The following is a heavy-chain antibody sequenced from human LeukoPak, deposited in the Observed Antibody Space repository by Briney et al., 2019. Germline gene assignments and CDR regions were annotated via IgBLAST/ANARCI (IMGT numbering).Heavy chain of an antibody. CDR3: ASSGSGSYYPFDY. V-gene: IGHV4-34*01. CDR1: GGSFSGYY. CDR2: INHSGST. Sequence: SETLSLTCAVYGGSFSGYYWSWIRQPPGKGLEWIGEINHSGSTNYNPSPKSRVTISVDTSKNQFSLKLSSVTAADTAVYYCASSGSGSYYPFDYWGQGTLVTVSS. J-gene: IGHJ4*02. D-gene: IGHD3-10*01.